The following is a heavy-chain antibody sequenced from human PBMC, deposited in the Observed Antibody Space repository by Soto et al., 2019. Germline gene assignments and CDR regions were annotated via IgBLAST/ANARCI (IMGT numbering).Heavy chain of an antibody. CDR1: GGTFSSYA. V-gene: IGHV1-69*13. CDR3: AKISRIVATSAGHFGP. J-gene: IGHJ5*02. Sequence: SVKVSCKASGGTFSSYAISWVRQAPGQGLEWMGGIIPIFGTANYAQKFQGRVTITADESTSTAYMELSSLRSDDTAVYFCAKISRIVATSAGHFGPWGQGTLVTVSS. D-gene: IGHD5-12*01. CDR2: IIPIFGTA.